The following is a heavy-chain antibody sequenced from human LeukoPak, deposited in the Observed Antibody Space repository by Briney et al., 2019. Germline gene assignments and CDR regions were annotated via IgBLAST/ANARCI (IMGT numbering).Heavy chain of an antibody. CDR1: GFTFSSHS. Sequence: GGSLRLSCAASGFTFSSHSMNWVRQAPGKGLEWVSSITSSSDYIHYADSLKGRFTISRDNAKNSLYLQMNSLRAEDTAVYYCARDQGGYSGYDYHSDYWGQGTLVTVSS. V-gene: IGHV3-21*01. D-gene: IGHD5-12*01. CDR3: ARDQGGYSGYDYHSDY. J-gene: IGHJ4*02. CDR2: ITSSSDYI.